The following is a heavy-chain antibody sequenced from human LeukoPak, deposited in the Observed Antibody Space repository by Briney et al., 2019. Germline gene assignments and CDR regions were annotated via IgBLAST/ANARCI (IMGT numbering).Heavy chain of an antibody. D-gene: IGHD3-10*01. CDR1: GGSFSGYY. V-gene: IGHV4-34*01. Sequence: SETLSLTCAVYGGSFSGYYWSWIRQTPGKGLEWIGEINHSGCTNYNPSLKSRVTISVDTSKNQFSLKLSSVTAADTAVYYCARAPPAYYYGSGSYSRFDYWGQGTLVTVSS. CDR2: INHSGCT. CDR3: ARAPPAYYYGSGSYSRFDY. J-gene: IGHJ4*02.